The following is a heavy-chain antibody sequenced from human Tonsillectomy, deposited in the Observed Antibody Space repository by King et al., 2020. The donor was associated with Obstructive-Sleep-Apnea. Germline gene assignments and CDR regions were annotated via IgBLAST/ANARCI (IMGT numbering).Heavy chain of an antibody. CDR3: ARDRFEGGSYGNLAMWGY. V-gene: IGHV4-30-4*01. CDR1: GVSISSGDFY. J-gene: IGHJ4*02. Sequence: VQLQESGPGLVKPSQTLSLTCTVSGVSISSGDFYWTWIRQPRGKGLEWIGHIYYSGSTYYNPSLKSRVTISVDMSKNQFSLKLSSVTAAATAVYYCARDRFEGGSYGNLAMWGYWGQGTLVTVSS. D-gene: IGHD1-26*01. CDR2: IYYSGST.